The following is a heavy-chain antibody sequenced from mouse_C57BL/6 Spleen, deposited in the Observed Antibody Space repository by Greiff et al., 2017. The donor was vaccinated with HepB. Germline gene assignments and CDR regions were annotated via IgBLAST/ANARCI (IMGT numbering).Heavy chain of an antibody. D-gene: IGHD1-1*01. Sequence: QVQLQQPGAELVRPGSSVKLSCKASGYTFTSYWMHWVKQRPIQGLEWIGNIDPSDSETHYNQKFKDKATLTVDKSSSTAYMQLSSLTSEDSAVYYCARHYYGSSYGWFAYWGQGTLVTVSA. CDR2: IDPSDSET. J-gene: IGHJ3*01. V-gene: IGHV1-52*01. CDR1: GYTFTSYW. CDR3: ARHYYGSSYGWFAY.